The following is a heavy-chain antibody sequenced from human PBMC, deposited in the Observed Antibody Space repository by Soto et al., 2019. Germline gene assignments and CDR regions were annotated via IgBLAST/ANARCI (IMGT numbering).Heavy chain of an antibody. V-gene: IGHV4-34*01. J-gene: IGHJ6*02. CDR2: INHSGST. Sequence: SETLSLTCAVYGGSFSGYYWSWIRQPPGKGLEWIGEINHSGSTNYNPSLKSRVTISVDTSKNQFSLKLSSVTAADTAVYYRARVSGSYYYGMDVWGQGTTVTVSS. CDR3: ARVSGSYYYGMDV. CDR1: GGSFSGYY.